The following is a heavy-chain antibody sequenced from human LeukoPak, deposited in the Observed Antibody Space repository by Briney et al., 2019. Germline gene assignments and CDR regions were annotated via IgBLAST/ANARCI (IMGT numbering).Heavy chain of an antibody. Sequence: GGSLRLSCAAAGFAFSSYSMNWVRQAPGKGLEWVSSISSVSRYMYYAVSVKGRFTISRDNAKNSLYLQMNSLRAEDMAIYYCARVYYGSGSYPYYYYGMDVWGQGTTVTVSS. D-gene: IGHD3-10*01. V-gene: IGHV3-21*01. CDR1: GFAFSSYS. J-gene: IGHJ6*02. CDR2: ISSVSRYM. CDR3: ARVYYGSGSYPYYYYGMDV.